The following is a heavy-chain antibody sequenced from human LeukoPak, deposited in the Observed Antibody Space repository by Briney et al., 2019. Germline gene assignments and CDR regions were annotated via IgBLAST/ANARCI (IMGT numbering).Heavy chain of an antibody. J-gene: IGHJ4*02. Sequence: GESLQISGQGSGYIFTSYWIGGVRQLPGKGREGVAIIYPGDSDARYNPSFQGQVTISADKSDDTAYLHWGSLKASDTAMYYCAIAGDSSTSCYRCFGYWGQGTLVTVSS. CDR3: AIAGDSSTSCYRCFGY. CDR2: IYPGDSDA. D-gene: IGHD2-2*02. CDR1: GYIFTSYW. V-gene: IGHV5-51*01.